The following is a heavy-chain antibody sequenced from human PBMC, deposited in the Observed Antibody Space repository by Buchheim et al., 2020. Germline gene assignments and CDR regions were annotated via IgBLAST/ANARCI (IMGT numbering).Heavy chain of an antibody. CDR3: AKAGRYYYGSGSYKPFDY. V-gene: IGHV3-23*01. D-gene: IGHD3-10*01. J-gene: IGHJ4*02. CDR2: ISGSGGST. Sequence: EVQLLESGGGLVQPGGSLRLSCAASGFTFSSYAMSWVRQAPGKGLEWVSAISGSGGSTYYADSVKGRFTISRDNSKNTLYLQMNSLRAEYTAVYYCAKAGRYYYGSGSYKPFDYWGQGTL. CDR1: GFTFSSYA.